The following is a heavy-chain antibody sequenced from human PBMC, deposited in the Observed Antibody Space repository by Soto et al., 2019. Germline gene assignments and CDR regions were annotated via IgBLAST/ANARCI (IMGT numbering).Heavy chain of an antibody. V-gene: IGHV4-59*01. D-gene: IGHD3-22*01. CDR2: IYHSGYT. J-gene: IGHJ4*02. CDR3: ARLTYYDSTGYFDN. CDR1: GGSISSFY. Sequence: QVQLQESGPGLVKPSETLSLTCIVSGGSISSFYWSWVRQSPGRGLEWIGYIYHSGYTKYNPSLQSRVTMLVDTSENRFSLQVNSVTAADTAVYYCARLTYYDSTGYFDNWGQGTLVTVSS.